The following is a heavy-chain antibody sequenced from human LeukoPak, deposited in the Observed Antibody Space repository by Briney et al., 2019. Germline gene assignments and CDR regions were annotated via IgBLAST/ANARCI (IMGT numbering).Heavy chain of an antibody. V-gene: IGHV3-7*01. Sequence: PGGSLRLSCAASGFTFSGYAMSWVRQAPGKGLEWVANMKQDGSETYYVDSVKGRFTISRDNAKNSLYLQMNSLRAEDTAVYYCARDSRGAFDYWGQGTLVTVSS. J-gene: IGHJ4*02. CDR1: GFTFSGYA. CDR2: MKQDGSET. D-gene: IGHD3-10*01. CDR3: ARDSRGAFDY.